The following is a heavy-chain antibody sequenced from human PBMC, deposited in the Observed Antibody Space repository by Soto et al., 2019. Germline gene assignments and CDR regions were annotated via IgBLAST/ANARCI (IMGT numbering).Heavy chain of an antibody. J-gene: IGHJ4*02. CDR3: ARDGHSGGGYYYGSGTYPGYYFDY. D-gene: IGHD3-10*01. V-gene: IGHV4-39*02. Sequence: SETLSLTCTASGGSISSSSYYWGWIRQPPGKGLEWIGSIYYSGSTYYNPSLKSRVTISVDTSKNQFSLKLSSVTAADTAVYYCARDGHSGGGYYYGSGTYPGYYFDYWGQGTLVTVSS. CDR2: IYYSGST. CDR1: GGSISSSSYY.